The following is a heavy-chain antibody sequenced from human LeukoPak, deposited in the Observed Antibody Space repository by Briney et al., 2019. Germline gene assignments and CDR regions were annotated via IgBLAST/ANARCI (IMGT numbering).Heavy chain of an antibody. V-gene: IGHV1-18*01. CDR2: ISAYNGNT. CDR3: ARDLATMTGPAVDI. J-gene: IGHJ3*02. Sequence: ASVTVSCMASGYTFTSYGISWVRQAPGQGVEWMGWISAYNGNTNYAHNLQGRVTITTDTSTSTAYMDLRSLRSDDTAVYYCARDLATMTGPAVDIWGQGTMVTVSS. CDR1: GYTFTSYG. D-gene: IGHD3-22*01.